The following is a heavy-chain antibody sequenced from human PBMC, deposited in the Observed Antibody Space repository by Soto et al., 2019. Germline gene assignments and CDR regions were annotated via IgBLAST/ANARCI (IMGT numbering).Heavy chain of an antibody. D-gene: IGHD3-22*01. J-gene: IGHJ3*02. CDR3: ARESGTYDSSGPDAFDI. Sequence: QVQLVQSGAEVKKPGSSVTVSCKASGGTFSSYIINWVRQAPGQGLEWMGRIIPIVAIANYAQKFQGRVTITADKSTSTAYMELSSLRSEDTAVYYCARESGTYDSSGPDAFDIWGQVTMVTVSS. CDR1: GGTFSSYI. V-gene: IGHV1-69*08. CDR2: IIPIVAIA.